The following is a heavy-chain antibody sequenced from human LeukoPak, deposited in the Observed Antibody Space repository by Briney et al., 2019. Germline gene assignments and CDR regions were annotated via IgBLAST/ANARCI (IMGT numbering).Heavy chain of an antibody. Sequence: ASVTVSCMASGYIFTKYVVHWVRQAPGQRPEWMGWIKAGNGDTKYSQNFQDRLTITRDTSASTVYMELSSLTSEDTALYYCARDDCGDTCYPGGYWGQGTLVTVSS. V-gene: IGHV1-3*01. J-gene: IGHJ4*01. CDR3: ARDDCGDTCYPGGY. CDR2: IKAGNGDT. CDR1: GYIFTKYV. D-gene: IGHD2-21*01.